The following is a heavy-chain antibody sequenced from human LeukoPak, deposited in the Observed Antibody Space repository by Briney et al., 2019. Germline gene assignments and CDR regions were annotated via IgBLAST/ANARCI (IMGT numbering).Heavy chain of an antibody. J-gene: IGHJ4*02. CDR2: IYSSGNT. D-gene: IGHD3-10*01. V-gene: IGHV4-61*09. CDR3: VRDPSAMVFDY. CDR1: GGSISRGGYY. Sequence: SETLSLTCTVSGGSISRGGYYWSWIRQPAEKGLEWIGQIYSSGNTNYNPSLKNRVTISVDTSRNQFFLNLRSVTAADRAIYYCVRDPSAMVFDYWGQGILVTVSS.